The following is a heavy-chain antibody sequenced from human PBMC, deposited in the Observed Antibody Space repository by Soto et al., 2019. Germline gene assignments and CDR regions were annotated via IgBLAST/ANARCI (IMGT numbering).Heavy chain of an antibody. Sequence: GESLKISCAASGFTFSDYGMHWVRQAPGKGLEWVAGILYDGNNKYYVDSVKGRFTISRDNSKNTLYLQMNSLRAEDTAVYYCAKDQGGGYIGYGGGFDYWGQGTLVTVSS. V-gene: IGHV3-30*18. J-gene: IGHJ4*02. CDR1: GFTFSDYG. CDR2: ILYDGNNK. CDR3: AKDQGGGYIGYGGGFDY. D-gene: IGHD5-12*01.